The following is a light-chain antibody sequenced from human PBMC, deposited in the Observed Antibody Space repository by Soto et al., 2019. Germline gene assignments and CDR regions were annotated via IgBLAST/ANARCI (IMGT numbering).Light chain of an antibody. CDR1: QSVSRSY. J-gene: IGKJ2*01. CDR2: GAS. CDR3: QHYGDSSYT. V-gene: IGKV3-20*01. Sequence: EIVLTQSPGTLSLSPGERATLSCRASQSVSRSYLAWYQQKPGQAPRLLIYGASSSATGIPDRFTGSGSGTYFTHTISQLEPEDFAVYSCQHYGDSSYTFGQGTKLEIK.